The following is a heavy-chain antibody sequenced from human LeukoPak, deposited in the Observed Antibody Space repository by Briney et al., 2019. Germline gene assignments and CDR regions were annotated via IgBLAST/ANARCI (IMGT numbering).Heavy chain of an antibody. CDR2: ISYDGSNK. CDR3: ARDRDYGEKRVFEVFDP. CDR1: GFTFSSYA. Sequence: GGSLRLSCAASGFTFSSYAMHWVRQAPGKGLEWVAVISYDGSNKYYADSVKGRFTISRDNSKNTLYLQMNSLRAEDTAVYYCARDRDYGEKRVFEVFDPWGQGTLVTVSS. D-gene: IGHD4-17*01. V-gene: IGHV3-30-3*01. J-gene: IGHJ5*02.